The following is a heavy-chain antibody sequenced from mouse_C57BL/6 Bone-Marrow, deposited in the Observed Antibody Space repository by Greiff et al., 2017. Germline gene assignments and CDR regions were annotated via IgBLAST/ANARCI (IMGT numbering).Heavy chain of an antibody. CDR2: IHPSDSET. CDR1: GYTFTSYW. V-gene: IGHV1-74*01. Sequence: QVQLQQPGAELVKPGASVKVSCKASGYTFTSYWMHWVKQRPGQGLEWIGRIHPSDSETNYNQKFTGKATLTVDKSSSTAYMQLSSLTSEYSAVYYCAIVASYYAMDYWGQGTSVTVSS. D-gene: IGHD6-1*01. CDR3: AIVASYYAMDY. J-gene: IGHJ4*01.